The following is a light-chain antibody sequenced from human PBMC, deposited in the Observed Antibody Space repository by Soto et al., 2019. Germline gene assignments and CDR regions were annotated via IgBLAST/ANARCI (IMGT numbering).Light chain of an antibody. CDR1: SSDIGAFNS. CDR3: SSHAGSNSLMV. J-gene: IGLJ2*01. V-gene: IGLV2-8*01. CDR2: DIT. Sequence: QAVVTQPPSASGSPGQSVTISCTGTSSDIGAFNSISWYQQYPGKAPKLIIFDITQRPSGVPDRFSGSKSANTASLTVSGLQDEDEADYHCSSHAGSNSLMVFGGGTKLTVL.